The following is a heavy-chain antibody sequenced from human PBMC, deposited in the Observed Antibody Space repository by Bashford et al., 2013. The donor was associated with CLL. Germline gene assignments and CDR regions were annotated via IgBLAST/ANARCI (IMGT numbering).Heavy chain of an antibody. CDR2: ISSRSSTI. CDR3: TRDWRNLGLTP. CDR1: GFSLSSYD. V-gene: IGHV3-48*03. J-gene: IGHJ4*02. Sequence: GGPLRLSCEASGFSLSSYDMNWVRQAPGKGLEWVSYISSRSSTIYYADSVKGRFTISRDNAKNTLYLQMKSLTADDTAVYFCTRDWRNLGLTPWGQGALVTVSS. D-gene: IGHD1-1*01.